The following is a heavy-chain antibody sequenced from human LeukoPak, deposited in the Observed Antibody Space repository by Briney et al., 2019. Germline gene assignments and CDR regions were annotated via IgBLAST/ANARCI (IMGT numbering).Heavy chain of an antibody. CDR1: GFTFSSYG. V-gene: IGHV3-33*01. CDR2: IWYDGSDK. J-gene: IGHJ4*02. Sequence: GGSLRLSCAASGFTFSSYGMHWVRQAPGKGLEWVAVIWYDGSDKYYADSVKGRFTISRDNSKNTLYLQMNSLRAEDTAVYYCARDGHSSGYYLDYWGQGTLVTVSS. D-gene: IGHD3-22*01. CDR3: ARDGHSSGYYLDY.